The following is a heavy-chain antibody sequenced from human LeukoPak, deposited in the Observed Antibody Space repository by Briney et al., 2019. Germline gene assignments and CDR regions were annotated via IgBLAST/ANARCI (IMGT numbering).Heavy chain of an antibody. CDR3: ARDFRTYCGGDCLNWFDP. CDR1: GYTFTSYG. Sequence: ASVKVSCKASGYTFTSYGISWVRQAPGQGLEWMGWISAYNGNTNYAQKLQGRVTMTTDTSTSTAYMELRSLRSDDTAVYYCARDFRTYCGGDCLNWFDPWGQGTLVTVSS. CDR2: ISAYNGNT. V-gene: IGHV1-18*01. J-gene: IGHJ5*02. D-gene: IGHD2-21*01.